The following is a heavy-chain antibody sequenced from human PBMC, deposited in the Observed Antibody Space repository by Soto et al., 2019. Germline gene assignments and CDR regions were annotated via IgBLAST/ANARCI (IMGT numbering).Heavy chain of an antibody. CDR1: GYTFTSYA. CDR2: INAGNGNT. D-gene: IGHD2-15*01. J-gene: IGHJ4*02. V-gene: IGHV1-3*01. Sequence: ASVKVSCKASGYTFTSYAMHWVRQAPGQRLEWMGWINAGNGNTKYSQKFQGRVTITRDTSASTAYMELSSLRSEDTAVYYFALGYCSGGSCYSSVPLDYWGQGTLVTVSS. CDR3: ALGYCSGGSCYSSVPLDY.